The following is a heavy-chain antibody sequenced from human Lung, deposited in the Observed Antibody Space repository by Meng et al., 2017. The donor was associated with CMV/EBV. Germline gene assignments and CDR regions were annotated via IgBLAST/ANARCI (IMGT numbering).Heavy chain of an antibody. D-gene: IGHD3-16*01. V-gene: IGHV4-34*01. CDR3: ARRRRWSLGRLGAFDM. Sequence: LTXAFHGDSFSGYYWSWIRQPPGQGLEWIGEINHGGSANYTSSLQTRLNISIDTPKNQFSLEMRSVTAADTAVYYCARRRRWSLGRLGAFDMWGQGPLVTVSS. J-gene: IGHJ4*03. CDR1: GDSFSGYY. CDR2: INHGGSA.